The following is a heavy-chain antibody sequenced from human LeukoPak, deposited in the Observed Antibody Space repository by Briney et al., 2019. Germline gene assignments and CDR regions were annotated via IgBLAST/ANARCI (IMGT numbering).Heavy chain of an antibody. CDR1: GFTFSSYS. CDR2: ISSSSSYI. V-gene: IGHV3-21*01. J-gene: IGHJ4*02. Sequence: PGGSLRLSCAASGFTFSSYSMNWVRQAPGKGLEWVSSISSSSSYIYYEDSVKGRFTISRDNAKNSLYLQMNSLRAEDTAVYYCARAPPGYSSGWYTYFDYWGQGTLVTVSS. D-gene: IGHD6-19*01. CDR3: ARAPPGYSSGWYTYFDY.